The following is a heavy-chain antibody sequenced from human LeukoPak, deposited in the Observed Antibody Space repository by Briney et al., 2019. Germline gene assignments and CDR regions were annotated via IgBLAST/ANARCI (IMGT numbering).Heavy chain of an antibody. V-gene: IGHV3-21*01. CDR2: ISSSSSYI. D-gene: IGHD6-19*01. CDR1: GFTFSSYS. Sequence: SGGSLRLSCAASGFTFSSYSMNWVRQAPGKGLEWVSSISSSSSYIYYADSVKGRFTISRDNAKNSLYLQMNSLRAEDTAVYYCARDAGYSSGWYDYWGQGTLVTVSS. CDR3: ARDAGYSSGWYDY. J-gene: IGHJ4*02.